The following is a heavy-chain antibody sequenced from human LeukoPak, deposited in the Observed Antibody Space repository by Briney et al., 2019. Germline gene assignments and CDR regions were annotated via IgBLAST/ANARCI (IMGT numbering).Heavy chain of an antibody. CDR1: GGSISSYY. Sequence: PSETLSLTCTVSGGSISSYYWSWIRQPPGKGLEWIGYIYYSGSAKYNPFLMSRVTMSVDTSKKQFSLKLTSLTAADTAVYYCARASSGSFYYFDYWGQGTLVTVSS. V-gene: IGHV4-59*12. J-gene: IGHJ4*02. D-gene: IGHD3-22*01. CDR3: ARASSGSFYYFDY. CDR2: IYYSGSA.